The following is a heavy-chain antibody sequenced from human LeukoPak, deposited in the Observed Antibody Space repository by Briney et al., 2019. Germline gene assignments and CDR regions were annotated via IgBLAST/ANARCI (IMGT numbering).Heavy chain of an antibody. D-gene: IGHD6-19*01. Sequence: SETLSLTCTVSGGSISSYYWSWIRQPAGKGLEWIGRIYTGGSTNYNPSLKSRVTISVDTSKNQFSLKVNSVTAADTAVYYCARRHSSGWFYYWGQGTLVTVSS. CDR1: GGSISSYY. CDR3: ARRHSSGWFYY. CDR2: IYTGGST. V-gene: IGHV4-4*07. J-gene: IGHJ4*02.